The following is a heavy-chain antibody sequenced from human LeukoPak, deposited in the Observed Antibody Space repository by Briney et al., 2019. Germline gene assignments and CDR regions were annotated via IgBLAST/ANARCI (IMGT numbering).Heavy chain of an antibody. J-gene: IGHJ4*02. CDR1: GGSISSYY. CDR3: ARVTGLAAAES. CDR2: IYYSGST. D-gene: IGHD6-13*01. Sequence: SXTLSLTCTVSGGSISSYYWSWIRQPPGKGLEWIGYIYYSGSTNYHPSLKSRVTISVDTSKNQFSLKLSSVTAADTAVYYCARVTGLAAAESWGQGTLVTVSS. V-gene: IGHV4-59*01.